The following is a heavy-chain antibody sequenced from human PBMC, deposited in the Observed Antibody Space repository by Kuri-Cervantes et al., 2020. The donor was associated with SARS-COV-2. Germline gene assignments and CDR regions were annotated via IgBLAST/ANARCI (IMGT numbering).Heavy chain of an antibody. J-gene: IGHJ6*02. V-gene: IGHV1-2*02. Sequence: ASVKVSCKASGYTFTGYYMHWVRQAPGQGLEWMGWINPNSGGTNYAQKFQGRVTITRDTSISTAYMELGRLRSDDTAVYYCATSDCTNGVCYSHYYYYGMDVWGQGTTVTVSS. D-gene: IGHD2-8*01. CDR3: ATSDCTNGVCYSHYYYYGMDV. CDR2: INPNSGGT. CDR1: GYTFTGYY.